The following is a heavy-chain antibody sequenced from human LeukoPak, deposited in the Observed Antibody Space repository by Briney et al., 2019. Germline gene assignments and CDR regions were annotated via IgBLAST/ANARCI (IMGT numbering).Heavy chain of an antibody. CDR1: GYTVTSYG. CDR2: MSAYNGKT. J-gene: IGHJ5*02. CDR3: ARAPHGTSSAYSWFDP. D-gene: IGHD1-1*01. Sequence: ASVKVSCKASGYTVTSYGISWVRQAAGPRLEGLGWMSAYNGKTNYAKTLHGRVTMTTDTSTSTAYMELRSLRSDDPPVYYCARAPHGTSSAYSWFDPWGQGTLVTVSS. V-gene: IGHV1-18*01.